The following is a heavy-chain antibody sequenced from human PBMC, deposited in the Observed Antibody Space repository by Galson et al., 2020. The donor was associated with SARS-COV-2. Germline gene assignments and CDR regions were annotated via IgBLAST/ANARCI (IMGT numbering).Heavy chain of an antibody. V-gene: IGHV3-30*01. D-gene: IGHD1-26*01. CDR3: TRDISGGASDI. Sequence: GGSLRLSCAGSGFTFTNYALHWVRQAPGKGLEWLAVISYDGGIQVYADSVKGRFTISRDNSENIVFLQMNSLRPDDTAVYSCTRDISGGASDIWGQGTMVTVSS. CDR1: GFTFTNYA. CDR2: ISYDGGIQ. J-gene: IGHJ3*02.